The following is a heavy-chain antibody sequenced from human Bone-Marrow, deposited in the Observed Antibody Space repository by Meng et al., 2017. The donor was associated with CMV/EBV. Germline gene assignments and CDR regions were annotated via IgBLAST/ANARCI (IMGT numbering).Heavy chain of an antibody. V-gene: IGHV4-34*01. D-gene: IGHD3-3*01. CDR1: GGSFSNYY. CDR3: ASQNILYYDFWSGYYDAFDI. J-gene: IGHJ3*02. Sequence: SETLSLTCAVYGGSFSNYYWSWIRQSPGKGLEWIGEINHRASPNYNPSLKSRVTISGDTSKNQFSLRLTSVTAADTAVYYCASQNILYYDFWSGYYDAFDIWGQGTMVTVSS. CDR2: INHRASP.